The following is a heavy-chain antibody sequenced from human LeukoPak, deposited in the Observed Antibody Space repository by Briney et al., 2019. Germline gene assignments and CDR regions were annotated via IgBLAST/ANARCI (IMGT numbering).Heavy chain of an antibody. J-gene: IGHJ4*02. D-gene: IGHD3-16*01. V-gene: IGHV1-2*02. CDR3: ATVTW. CDR2: INPNSGDT. CDR1: GYTFAGYY. Sequence: ASVTVSCKASGYTFAGYYMHWVRQAPGQGLEWMGWINPNSGDTNYAQKFQGRVTMTRDTSISTAYMELSSLRSEDTAVYYCATVTWWGQGTLVTVSS.